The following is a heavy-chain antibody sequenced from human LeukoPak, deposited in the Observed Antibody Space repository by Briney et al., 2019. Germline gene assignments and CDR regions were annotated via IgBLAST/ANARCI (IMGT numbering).Heavy chain of an antibody. CDR3: ARGRYCSADICSGGDAFDI. Sequence: PSETLSLTCTVSGGSINNYYWSWIRQPAGKGLEWIGRIYTRGSTDYNPSLKSRVTMSVGTSKNQFSLKLSSVTAAETAVYYCARGRYCSADICSGGDAFDIWGQGTMVSVSS. CDR2: IYTRGST. V-gene: IGHV4-4*07. D-gene: IGHD2-15*01. CDR1: GGSINNYY. J-gene: IGHJ3*02.